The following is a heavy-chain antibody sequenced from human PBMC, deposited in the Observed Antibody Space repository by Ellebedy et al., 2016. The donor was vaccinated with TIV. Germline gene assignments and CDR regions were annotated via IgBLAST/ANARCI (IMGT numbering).Heavy chain of an antibody. CDR2: MNPNSGNT. J-gene: IGHJ6*02. Sequence: AASVKVSCKASGYNFTSYDINWVRQATGQGLEWMGWMNPNSGNTGYLQKFQGRVTMTRNTSISTAYMELSSLRSEDQAVYYCARGLVRGVMVHYYGMDVWGQGTTVTVSS. D-gene: IGHD3-10*01. CDR3: ARGLVRGVMVHYYGMDV. CDR1: GYNFTSYD. V-gene: IGHV1-8*01.